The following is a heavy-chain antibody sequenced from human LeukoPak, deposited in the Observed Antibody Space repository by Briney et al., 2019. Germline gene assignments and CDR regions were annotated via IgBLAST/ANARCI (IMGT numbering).Heavy chain of an antibody. Sequence: PSETLSLTCTVSGASISSYYWSWIRQPPGKGLEWLGYIYYSGSSTNYNPSLKSRVTISVDTSKNQFSLKLSSVTAADTAVYYCARDRFGYNWFDPWGQGTLVTVSS. CDR3: ARDRFGYNWFDP. J-gene: IGHJ5*02. D-gene: IGHD3-3*01. V-gene: IGHV4-59*01. CDR2: IYYSGSST. CDR1: GASISSYY.